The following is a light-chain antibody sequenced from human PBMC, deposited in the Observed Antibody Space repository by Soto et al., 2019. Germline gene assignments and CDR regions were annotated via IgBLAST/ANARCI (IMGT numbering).Light chain of an antibody. V-gene: IGLV2-14*01. Sequence: QSVLTQPASVSGSPGQSITISCTGTSSDVGGYNYVSWYQQHPDKAPKLMIYDVTDRPSWVSNRFSGSKSGNTASLTISGLQAEDEADYYCSSYTSSNTLVFGGGTKLTVL. CDR2: DVT. CDR3: SSYTSSNTLV. CDR1: SSDVGGYNY. J-gene: IGLJ2*01.